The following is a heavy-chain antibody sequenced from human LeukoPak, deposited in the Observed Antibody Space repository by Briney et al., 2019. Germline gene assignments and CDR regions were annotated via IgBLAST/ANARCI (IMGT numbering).Heavy chain of an antibody. Sequence: SETLSLTCTVSGGSISNYYWSWIRQSPVKELEWIGYIYFSGATNYNPSLKSRVTISVDTSKNQFSLKLSSFTAADPAVYYCAREDPQTTVPEGLDVWGRGTTVTVSS. D-gene: IGHD4-17*01. CDR2: IYFSGAT. V-gene: IGHV4-59*01. J-gene: IGHJ6*02. CDR3: AREDPQTTVPEGLDV. CDR1: GGSISNYY.